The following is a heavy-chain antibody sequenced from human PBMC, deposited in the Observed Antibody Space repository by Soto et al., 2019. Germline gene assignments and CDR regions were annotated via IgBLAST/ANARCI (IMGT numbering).Heavy chain of an antibody. J-gene: IGHJ5*01. CDR3: ARDILSGGAYPDS. CDR1: GFTFSTYT. V-gene: IGHV3-21*01. D-gene: IGHD3-10*01. Sequence: GGSLRLSCAASGFTFSTYTMNWVRQAPGKELEWISSISSGSSYIYYAGSVKGRFTISRDNAKNSLFLQMNSLRADDTAVYYCARDILSGGAYPDSWGQGTKVTVSS. CDR2: ISSGSSYI.